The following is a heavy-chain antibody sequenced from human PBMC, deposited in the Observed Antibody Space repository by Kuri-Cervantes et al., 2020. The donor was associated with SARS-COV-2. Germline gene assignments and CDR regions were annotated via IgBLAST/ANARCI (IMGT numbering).Heavy chain of an antibody. CDR3: ARHLGTIQGRDY. D-gene: IGHD1-26*01. CDR1: GFTFSSYD. CDR2: IYSGGST. V-gene: IGHV3-66*02. Sequence: GGSLRLSCAASGFTFSSYDMHWVRQAPGKGLEGVSVIYSGGSTYYADSVKGRFTISRDNSKNTLYLQMNSLRAEDTAVYYCARHLGTIQGRDYWGQGTLVTVSS. J-gene: IGHJ4*02.